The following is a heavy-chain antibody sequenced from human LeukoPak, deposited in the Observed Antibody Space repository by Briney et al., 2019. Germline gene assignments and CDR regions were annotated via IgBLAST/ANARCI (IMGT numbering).Heavy chain of an antibody. CDR1: GFAFSSYA. J-gene: IGHJ4*02. D-gene: IGHD3-9*01. CDR3: ATDQRYAFDY. V-gene: IGHV3-30*04. Sequence: GRSLRLSCAASGFAFSSYAMHWVRQAPGKGLEWVAVISYNGRNKYYADSVKGRVTISRDDGKNTLYLHMNSLRDDDTAVYYCATDQRYAFDYWGQGILVTVSS. CDR2: ISYNGRNK.